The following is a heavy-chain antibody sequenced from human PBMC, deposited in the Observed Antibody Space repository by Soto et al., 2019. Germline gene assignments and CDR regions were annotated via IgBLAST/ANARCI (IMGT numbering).Heavy chain of an antibody. CDR2: INPSSGGT. V-gene: IGHV1-2*02. CDR1: GYPFTGPY. Sequence: ASVKVSCKASGYPFTGPYIYWVRQAPGQGLEWMGWINPSSGGTEFAEKFQGRVTVTRDTSIRTVFLELNSLTSDDTGVYFCARDFRTYSHGVDVWGKGTAVTVSS. J-gene: IGHJ6*04. CDR3: ARDFRTYSHGVDV. D-gene: IGHD4-4*01.